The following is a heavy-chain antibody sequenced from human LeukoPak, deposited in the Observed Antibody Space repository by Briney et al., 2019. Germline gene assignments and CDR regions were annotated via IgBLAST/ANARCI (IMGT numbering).Heavy chain of an antibody. J-gene: IGHJ4*02. D-gene: IGHD3-16*01. CDR2: TYCRTRCYK. CDR1: GDSVSSNSVA. Sequence: SQTLSLTCAISGDSVSSNSVAWNWLRQSPSRGLEWLGRTYCRTRCYKDYALSVKSRISINSDTSQNQFSLQLSSVTPEDAAVYYCARERNGGLRYGTFDYWGQGTLATVSS. CDR3: ARERNGGLRYGTFDY. V-gene: IGHV6-1*01.